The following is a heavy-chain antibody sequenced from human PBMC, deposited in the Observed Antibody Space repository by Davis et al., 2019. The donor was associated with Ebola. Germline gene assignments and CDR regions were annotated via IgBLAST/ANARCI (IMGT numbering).Heavy chain of an antibody. J-gene: IGHJ6*02. CDR2: IRHDGSNK. V-gene: IGHV3-30*02. Sequence: PGGSLRLSCAASGFIFSSYGMHWVRQAPGKGLEWVAFIRHDGSNKHYADSVKGRFTISRDNSKNTLYLQMNSLRVEDTAVYYCAKELSSGWYWRYYGMDVWGQGTTVTVSS. D-gene: IGHD6-19*01. CDR3: AKELSSGWYWRYYGMDV. CDR1: GFIFSSYG.